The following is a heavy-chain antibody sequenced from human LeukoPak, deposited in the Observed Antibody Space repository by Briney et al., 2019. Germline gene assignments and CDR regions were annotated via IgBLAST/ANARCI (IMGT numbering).Heavy chain of an antibody. CDR3: VGEAPGY. D-gene: IGHD2-2*01. CDR1: GFSFSSYW. V-gene: IGHV3-7*01. CDR2: IAEDGSVE. J-gene: IGHJ4*02. Sequence: PGGSLRLSCAASGFSFSSYWMTWIRQTPEKGLEWVAHIAEDGSVEHYGDSVKGRFTISRDNAKNSVYLQMNDLRVEDTAVYYCVGEAPGYWGQGALVTVSS.